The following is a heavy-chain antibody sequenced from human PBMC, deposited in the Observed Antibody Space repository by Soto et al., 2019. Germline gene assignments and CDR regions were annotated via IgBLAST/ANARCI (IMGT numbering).Heavy chain of an antibody. V-gene: IGHV3-33*01. CDR1: GFTFSSYG. D-gene: IGHD3-10*01. CDR3: ARESGDLTSNFDY. Sequence: GGSLRLSCAASGFTFSSYGMHWVRQAPGKGLEWVAVIWYDGSNKYYADSVKGRFTISRDNAKNSLYLEMNSLRAEDTAVYYCARESGDLTSNFDYWGQGTLVTVSS. CDR2: IWYDGSNK. J-gene: IGHJ4*02.